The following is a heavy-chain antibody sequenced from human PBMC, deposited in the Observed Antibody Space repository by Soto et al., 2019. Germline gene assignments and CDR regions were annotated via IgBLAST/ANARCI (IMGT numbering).Heavy chain of an antibody. CDR3: ARPSRWELRGPYYY. V-gene: IGHV3-30-3*01. Sequence: QVQLVESGGGVVQPGRSLRLSCAASGFTFSTYAMYWVRQAPGKGLEWVAVISSDGGNKYYADSVKGRFTISRDNSKNTLYLQMNSLRAEDTAVYYCARPSRWELRGPYYYWGQGTLVTVSS. J-gene: IGHJ4*02. CDR1: GFTFSTYA. D-gene: IGHD1-26*01. CDR2: ISSDGGNK.